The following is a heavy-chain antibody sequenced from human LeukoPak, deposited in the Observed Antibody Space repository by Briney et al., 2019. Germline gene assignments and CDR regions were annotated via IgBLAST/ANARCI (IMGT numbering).Heavy chain of an antibody. CDR3: ARQYCSSTSCSKHDAFDI. D-gene: IGHD2-2*01. CDR2: INNVRSHI. V-gene: IGHV3-21*06. CDR1: GFTFSTSA. J-gene: IGHJ3*02. Sequence: GSLRLSCAASGFTFSTSAMNWVRQAPGKGLEWVSSINNVRSHIYYADSVRGRFTISRDNANNVLYLQMNSLRAEDTAVYYCARQYCSSTSCSKHDAFDIWGQGTMVTVSS.